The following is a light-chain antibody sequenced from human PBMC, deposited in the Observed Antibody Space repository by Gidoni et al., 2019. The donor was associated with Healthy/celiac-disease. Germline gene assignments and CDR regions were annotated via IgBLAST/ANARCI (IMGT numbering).Light chain of an antibody. J-gene: IGKJ2*01. CDR1: QSISSY. V-gene: IGKV1-39*01. CDR2: AAS. CDR3: QQSYSTPQT. Sequence: DIQMTQSPSSLSASVGDRVTITCQASQSISSYLNWYQQKPGKAPKLLIYAASSLQSGVPSRFSGSGSGTDFTLTISSLQPEDFATYYCQQSYSTPQTFXXXTKLEIK.